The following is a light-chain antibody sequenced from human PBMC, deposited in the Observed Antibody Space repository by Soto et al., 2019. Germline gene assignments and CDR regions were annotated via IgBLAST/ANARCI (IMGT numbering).Light chain of an antibody. Sequence: EIVMTQSPATLSVSPGERATLSCRASQSVGSNLAWYQQKPGQAPRLLIYGASTRATGIPARFSGSGSGTDFTLTISSLEPEDFAVYYCQQRSNWPLTFGGGTKVEIK. CDR2: GAS. CDR3: QQRSNWPLT. CDR1: QSVGSN. V-gene: IGKV3-11*01. J-gene: IGKJ4*01.